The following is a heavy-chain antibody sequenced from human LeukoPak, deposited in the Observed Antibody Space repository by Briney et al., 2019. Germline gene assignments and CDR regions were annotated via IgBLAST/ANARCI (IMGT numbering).Heavy chain of an antibody. V-gene: IGHV4-59*01. CDR1: GGSISSYY. Sequence: SETLSLTCIVSGGSISSYYWSWIRQPPGKGLEWIGYIYYSGSTNYNPSLKSRVAISVDTSKKQFSLKLSSVPAADTAVYYCAGSGSYSHYYYYYYMDVWGKGTTVTISS. CDR2: IYYSGST. CDR3: AGSGSYSHYYYYYYMDV. J-gene: IGHJ6*03. D-gene: IGHD3-10*01.